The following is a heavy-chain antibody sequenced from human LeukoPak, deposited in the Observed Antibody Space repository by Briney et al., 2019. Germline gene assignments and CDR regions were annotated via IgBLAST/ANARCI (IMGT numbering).Heavy chain of an antibody. D-gene: IGHD6-13*01. Sequence: SETLSLTCAVSGGSISSGGYSWSWIRQPPGKGLEWIGEINHSGSTNYNPSLKSRVTISVDTSKNQFSLKLSSVTAADTAVYYCARDPAAAGTFDYWGQGTLVTVSS. CDR2: INHSGST. CDR1: GGSISSGGYS. CDR3: ARDPAAAGTFDY. V-gene: IGHV4-30-2*01. J-gene: IGHJ4*02.